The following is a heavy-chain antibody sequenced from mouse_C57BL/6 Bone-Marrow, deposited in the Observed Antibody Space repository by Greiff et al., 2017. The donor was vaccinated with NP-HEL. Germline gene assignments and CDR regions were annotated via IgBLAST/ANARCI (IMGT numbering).Heavy chain of an antibody. D-gene: IGHD1-1*01. CDR2: IYPRSGNT. CDR1: GYTFTSYG. CDR3: ARPLNYYGSSYPFDY. V-gene: IGHV1-81*01. J-gene: IGHJ2*01. Sequence: QVQLQQSGAELARPGASVKLSCKASGYTFTSYGISWVKQRPGQGLEWIGEIYPRSGNTYYNEKFKGKATLTADKSSSTAYMELRSLTSEDSAVYFCARPLNYYGSSYPFDYWGQGTTLTVSS.